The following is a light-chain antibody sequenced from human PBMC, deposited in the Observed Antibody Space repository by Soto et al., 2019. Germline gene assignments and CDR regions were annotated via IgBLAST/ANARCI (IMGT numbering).Light chain of an antibody. CDR1: SGHSSYA. Sequence: QPVLTQSPSASASLGASVKLTCTLSSGHSSYAIAWHQQQPEKGPRYLMKLNSDGSHNKGDGIPDRFSGSSSGAERYLTISGRQSEDEADYYCQTWGSGTVVFGGGTKLTVL. CDR3: QTWGSGTVV. J-gene: IGLJ2*01. CDR2: LNSDGSH. V-gene: IGLV4-69*01.